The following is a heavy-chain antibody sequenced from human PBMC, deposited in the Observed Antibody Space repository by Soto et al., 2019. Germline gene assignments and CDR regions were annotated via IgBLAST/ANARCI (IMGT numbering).Heavy chain of an antibody. J-gene: IGHJ4*02. Sequence: GSLRLSCEASGFNFSSSWMSWVRQAPGKGLEWVANMKEDGSEKYYADSVRGRFTISRDNAKNSVHLQMNSLRVEDTAVYYCARGFYTDYWGQGALVTVSS. CDR1: GFNFSSSW. D-gene: IGHD3-3*01. V-gene: IGHV3-7*01. CDR3: ARGFYTDY. CDR2: MKEDGSEK.